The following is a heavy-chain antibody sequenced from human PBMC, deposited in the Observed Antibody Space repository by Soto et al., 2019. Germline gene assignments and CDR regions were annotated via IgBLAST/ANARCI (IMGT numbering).Heavy chain of an antibody. CDR2: MNPNSANT. Sequence: ASVKVSCKASGYTFTSYDIHWVRQATGQGLEWMGWMNPNSANTGYAQKFQGRVTMTRNTSISTAYMELSSLRSEDTAVYYCARCNIDWSGSEDWFDPWGQGTLVTVSS. J-gene: IGHJ5*02. V-gene: IGHV1-8*01. CDR3: ARCNIDWSGSEDWFDP. D-gene: IGHD3-3*01. CDR1: GYTFTSYD.